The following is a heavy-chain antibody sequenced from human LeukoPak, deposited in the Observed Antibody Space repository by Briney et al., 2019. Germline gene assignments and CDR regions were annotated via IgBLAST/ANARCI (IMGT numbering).Heavy chain of an antibody. CDR1: GGSFSGYY. J-gene: IGHJ4*02. Sequence: KPSETLSLTCAVYGGSFSGYYWSWIRQPPGKGLEWIGEINHSGSTNYNPSLKSRVTISVDTSKNQFSLKLSSVTAADTAVYYCARGIADYYGSGSYYNAFDYWGQGTWSPSPQ. V-gene: IGHV4-34*01. D-gene: IGHD3-10*01. CDR2: INHSGST. CDR3: ARGIADYYGSGSYYNAFDY.